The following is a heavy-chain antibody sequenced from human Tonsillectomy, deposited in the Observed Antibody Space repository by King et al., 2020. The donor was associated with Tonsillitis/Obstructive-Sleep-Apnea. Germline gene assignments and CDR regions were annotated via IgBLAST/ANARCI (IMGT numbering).Heavy chain of an antibody. Sequence: VQLVESGGGLVQPGGSLRLSCAASGFTVSNNYITWVRQAPGKGLEWVSVIYNDGSTYYADSVKGRFTISRDNSKNTLYLQMNSLRDEDTAVYYCAGVDIVAPGWKLDYWGQGTLVTVSS. CDR2: IYNDGST. CDR1: GFTVSNNY. D-gene: IGHD5-12*01. V-gene: IGHV3-66*01. J-gene: IGHJ4*02. CDR3: AGVDIVAPGWKLDY.